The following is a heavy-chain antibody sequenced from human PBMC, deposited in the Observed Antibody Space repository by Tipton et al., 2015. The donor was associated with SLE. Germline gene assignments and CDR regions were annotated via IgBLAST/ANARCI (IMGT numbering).Heavy chain of an antibody. V-gene: IGHV4-59*08. CDR3: ARVTDDYGDYAPH. Sequence: TLSLTCTVSGGSISSHYWSWIRQPPGKGLEWIGYIYYSGSTNYNPPLRSRVTISVDTSKNQFSLKLSSVTAADTAVYYCARVTDDYGDYAPHWGQGTLVTVSS. D-gene: IGHD4-17*01. CDR1: GGSISSHY. J-gene: IGHJ1*01. CDR2: IYYSGST.